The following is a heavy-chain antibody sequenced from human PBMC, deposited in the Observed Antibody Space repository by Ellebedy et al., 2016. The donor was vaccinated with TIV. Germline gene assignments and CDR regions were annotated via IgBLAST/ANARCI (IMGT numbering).Heavy chain of an antibody. V-gene: IGHV6-1*01. CDR1: GDSVSSNAVA. Sequence: SQTLSLTCAISGDSVSSNAVAWHWIRQSPSRGLEWLGRTYYRCKWYNEYAVSVKSRITINPDTSKNQFSLQLNSLTPEDQALYYCVRGSRGAFDIWGQGTMVTVSS. J-gene: IGHJ3*02. CDR3: VRGSRGAFDI. CDR2: TYYRCKWYN.